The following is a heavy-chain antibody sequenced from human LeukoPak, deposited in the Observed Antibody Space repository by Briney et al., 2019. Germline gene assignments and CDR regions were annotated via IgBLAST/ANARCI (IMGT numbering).Heavy chain of an antibody. Sequence: GGSLRLSCAASGFTVSSNYMSWVRQTPGKGLEWVSVVYSGGNTHYADSVKGRFTISRDNSKNTLYLQMNSLRAEDTAVYYCARDSIAVAGRDYWGQGTLVTVSS. CDR3: ARDSIAVAGRDY. D-gene: IGHD6-19*01. CDR1: GFTVSSNY. V-gene: IGHV3-53*01. J-gene: IGHJ4*02. CDR2: VYSGGNT.